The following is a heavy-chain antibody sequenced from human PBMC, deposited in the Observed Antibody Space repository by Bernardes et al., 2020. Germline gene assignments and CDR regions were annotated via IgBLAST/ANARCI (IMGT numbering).Heavy chain of an antibody. CDR3: ARLDTMVRGVTNFDD. CDR2: IYSGGST. J-gene: IGHJ4*02. D-gene: IGHD3-10*01. V-gene: IGHV3-53*01. CDR1: GFGFSNNY. Sequence: GGSLRLSCAASGFGFSNNYMSWVRQAPGKGLEWVSVIYSGGSTYYADSVKGRFTISRDNSKNTLYLQMHSLRAEDMAVYYCARLDTMVRGVTNFDDWGQGTLVTVSS.